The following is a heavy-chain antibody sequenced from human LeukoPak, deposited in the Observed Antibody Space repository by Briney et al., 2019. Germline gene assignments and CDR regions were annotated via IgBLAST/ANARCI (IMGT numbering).Heavy chain of an antibody. V-gene: IGHV3-48*04. J-gene: IGHJ4*02. D-gene: IGHD6-13*01. CDR1: GFTFSSHN. CDR2: ICSSSASI. Sequence: GGSLRLSCTASGFTFSSHNMQWVRQAPGKGLEWVSYICSSSASIYYADSVKGRFTISRDNAKNSLFLQMNSLRVEDTAFYYCARDDESTSWFKSFDYWGQGTLVTVSS. CDR3: ARDDESTSWFKSFDY.